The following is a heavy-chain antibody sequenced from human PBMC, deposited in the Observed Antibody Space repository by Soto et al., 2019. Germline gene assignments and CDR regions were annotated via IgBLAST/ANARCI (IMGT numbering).Heavy chain of an antibody. CDR1: GVTFSSYA. D-gene: IGHD5-18*01. J-gene: IGHJ4*02. CDR3: AKDGYWDGGGDEA. CDR2: IIPVFRTS. V-gene: IGHV1-69*18. Sequence: QVQLVQSGAELKKPGSSVKVSCSASGVTFSSYAFTWVRQAPGQGLEWMGNIIPVFRTSNYAQGFQGRLTISANETTNTIYMELYSLRSEDTSVYFCAKDGYWDGGGDEAWGQGTLVIVSS.